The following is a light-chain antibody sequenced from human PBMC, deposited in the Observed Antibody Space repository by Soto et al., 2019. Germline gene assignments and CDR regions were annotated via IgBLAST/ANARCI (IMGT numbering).Light chain of an antibody. CDR2: YDS. V-gene: IGLV3-21*04. J-gene: IGLJ2*01. CDR3: QVWDSSSDRDVV. Sequence: SYELTQPPSVSVATGKTARITCGGNNIGSKSVHWYQQKPGQAPVLVIYYDSDRPSGIPERFSGSNSGNTATLTISRVEAGDEADYYCQVWDSSSDRDVVFGGGTKLTVL. CDR1: NIGSKS.